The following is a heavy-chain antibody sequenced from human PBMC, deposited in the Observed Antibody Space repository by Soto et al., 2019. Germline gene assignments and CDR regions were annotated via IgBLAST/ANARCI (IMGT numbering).Heavy chain of an antibody. Sequence: QVQLVESGGGVVQPGRSLSLSCAASGFTFSSYGMHWVRQAPGKGLEWVAVIWYDGSNKYYADSVKGRFTISRDNSKSTLYLQMISLRAEDTAVYYCARRFIDGYLDYWGQGALVTVSS. CDR1: GFTFSSYG. J-gene: IGHJ4*02. CDR3: ARRFIDGYLDY. V-gene: IGHV3-33*01. D-gene: IGHD2-2*03. CDR2: IWYDGSNK.